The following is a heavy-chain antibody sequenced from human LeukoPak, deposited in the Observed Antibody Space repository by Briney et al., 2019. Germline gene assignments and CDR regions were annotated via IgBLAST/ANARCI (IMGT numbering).Heavy chain of an antibody. CDR2: INPNSGGT. V-gene: IGHV1-2*02. Sequence: GASVKVSCKASGYTFTGYYMHWVRQAPGQGLEWMGWINPNSGGTNYAQKFQGRVTMTRDTSISTVYMELSRLRSDDTAVYYCARERARLGRRYDYWGQGTLVTVSS. J-gene: IGHJ4*02. D-gene: IGHD6-19*01. CDR3: ARERARLGRRYDY. CDR1: GYTFTGYY.